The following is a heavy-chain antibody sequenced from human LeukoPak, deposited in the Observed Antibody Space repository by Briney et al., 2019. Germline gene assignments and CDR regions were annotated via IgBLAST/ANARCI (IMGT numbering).Heavy chain of an antibody. CDR2: IYHSGST. V-gene: IGHV4-38-2*01. CDR3: ARVPYYDFWSGSEARFDY. CDR1: GYSISSGYY. D-gene: IGHD3-3*01. J-gene: IGHJ4*02. Sequence: PSETLSLTCAVSGYSISSGYYWGWIRQPPGKGLEWIGSIYHSGSTYYNPSLKSRVTISVDTSKNQFSLKLRSVTAADTAVYYCARVPYYDFWSGSEARFDYWGQGTLVTVSS.